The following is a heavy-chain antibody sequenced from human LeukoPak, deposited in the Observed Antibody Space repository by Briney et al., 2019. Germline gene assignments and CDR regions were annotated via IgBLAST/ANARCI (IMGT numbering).Heavy chain of an antibody. J-gene: IGHJ3*02. CDR3: ARKVGRGAFDI. CDR1: GFTFSSYS. D-gene: IGHD2-15*01. Sequence: GGSLRLSCAASGFTFSSYSMNWVRQAPGKGLEWVSSISSSSSYIYYAGSVKGRFTISRDNAKDSLYLQMNSLRAEDTAVYYCARKVGRGAFDIWGQGTMVTVSS. CDR2: ISSSSSYI. V-gene: IGHV3-21*01.